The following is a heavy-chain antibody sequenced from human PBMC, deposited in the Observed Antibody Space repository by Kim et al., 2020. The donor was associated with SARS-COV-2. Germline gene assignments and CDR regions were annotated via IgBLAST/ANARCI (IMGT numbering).Heavy chain of an antibody. CDR2: IYPGDSDT. CDR1: GYSFTSYW. D-gene: IGHD3-16*01. J-gene: IGHJ6*02. CDR3: ARRGDKDYYYYGMDV. Sequence: GESLKISCKGSGYSFTSYWIGWVRQMPGKGLEWMGTIYPGDSDTRYSPSFQGQVTISADKSISNAYLQRSSLKASDTAMDYCARRGDKDYYYYGMDVWGQGTTCTVSS. V-gene: IGHV5-51*01.